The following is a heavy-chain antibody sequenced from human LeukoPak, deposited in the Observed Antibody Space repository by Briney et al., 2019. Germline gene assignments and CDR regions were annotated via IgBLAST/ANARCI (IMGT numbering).Heavy chain of an antibody. CDR1: GGFISSGGYY. CDR2: IYYSGST. J-gene: IGHJ3*02. Sequence: PSETLSLTCTVSGGFISSGGYYWSWIRQHPGKGLEWIGYIYYSGSTYYNPSLKSRVTISVDTSKNQFSLKLSSVTAADTAVYYCGRLTPTVKAFDIWGQGTMVTVSS. V-gene: IGHV4-31*03. CDR3: GRLTPTVKAFDI. D-gene: IGHD3-16*01.